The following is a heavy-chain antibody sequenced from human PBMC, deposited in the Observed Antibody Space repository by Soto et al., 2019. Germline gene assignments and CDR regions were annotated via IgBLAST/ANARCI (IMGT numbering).Heavy chain of an antibody. J-gene: IGHJ6*02. V-gene: IGHV1-2*02. Sequence: ASVKVSCKASGYIFTGYHIHWVRQAPGRGLEWMGWINPNSGDTEYAQNFQGRVTISVDTSKNQFSLKLSSVTAADTAVYYCATQAGGGRKYYGMDVWGQGTTVTVSS. D-gene: IGHD2-15*01. CDR1: GYIFTGYH. CDR3: ATQAGGGRKYYGMDV. CDR2: INPNSGDT.